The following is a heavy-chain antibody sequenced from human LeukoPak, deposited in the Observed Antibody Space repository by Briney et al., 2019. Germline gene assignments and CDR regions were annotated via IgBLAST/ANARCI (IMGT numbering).Heavy chain of an antibody. CDR2: ISGSAGTT. V-gene: IGHV3-23*01. J-gene: IGHJ2*01. CDR3: AKASVGGYFDL. CDR1: GFTFRSYA. Sequence: GGSLRLSCAASGFTFRSYAMSWVRQAPGKGLEWVSDISGSAGTTYYADSVKGRFTISRDNSMNTLYLQVNSLRAEDTALYYCAKASVGGYFDLWGRGTLVTVSS.